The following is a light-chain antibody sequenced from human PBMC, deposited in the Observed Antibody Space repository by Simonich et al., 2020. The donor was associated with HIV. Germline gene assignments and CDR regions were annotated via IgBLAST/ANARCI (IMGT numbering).Light chain of an antibody. CDR2: EDS. CDR1: KIGSKS. V-gene: IGLV3-21*03. Sequence: SYVLTQTPSVSVAPGKTARITCGVNKIGSKSVHWYQQKTGQAPVLVVYEDSDRPSGIPEPLSGSKSGNTATLTISRVEAGDEADYYCQVWDSSSDLWVFGGGTKLTVL. CDR3: QVWDSSSDLWV. J-gene: IGLJ3*02.